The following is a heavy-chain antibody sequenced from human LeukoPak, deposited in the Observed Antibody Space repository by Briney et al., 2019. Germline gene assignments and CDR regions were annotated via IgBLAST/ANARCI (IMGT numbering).Heavy chain of an antibody. CDR3: AISGDGHNYFDY. J-gene: IGHJ4*02. Sequence: GGSLRLSCSASGFTFSSYAIHWVRQAPGKGLEYVSTISSNGGDTHYADSVKGRFTISRDNSKNTLYLRMSSLRAEDTAVYYCAISGDGHNYFDYWGQGILVTVSS. D-gene: IGHD5-24*01. V-gene: IGHV3-64D*06. CDR1: GFTFSSYA. CDR2: ISSNGGDT.